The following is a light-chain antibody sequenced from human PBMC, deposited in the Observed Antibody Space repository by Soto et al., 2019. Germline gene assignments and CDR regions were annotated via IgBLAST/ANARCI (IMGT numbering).Light chain of an antibody. CDR3: QLRSDCPQTYT. J-gene: IGKJ2*01. V-gene: IGKV3-11*01. CDR1: QIVTSS. Sequence: EIVLTQSPATLSLSPGTGATLSCRASQIVTSSVAWYQQRPGQAPRLLIYDTFTRATGIPASFSAKGAGTDFTLTISSLEPEDSAVYVCQLRSDCPQTYTFGQGTKLE. CDR2: DTF.